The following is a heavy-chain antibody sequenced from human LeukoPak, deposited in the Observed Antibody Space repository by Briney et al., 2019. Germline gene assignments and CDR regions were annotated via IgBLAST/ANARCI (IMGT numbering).Heavy chain of an antibody. CDR3: ARAAQVAGISYADY. V-gene: IGHV1-69*01. CDR1: GGTFSSYA. CDR2: IIPIFGTA. Sequence: GSSVKVSCKASGGTFSSYAISWVRQAPGQGLEWMGGIIPIFGTANYAQKFQGRVTITADESTSTAYMELSRLRSDDTAVYYCARAAQVAGISYADYWGQGTLVTVSS. D-gene: IGHD6-19*01. J-gene: IGHJ4*02.